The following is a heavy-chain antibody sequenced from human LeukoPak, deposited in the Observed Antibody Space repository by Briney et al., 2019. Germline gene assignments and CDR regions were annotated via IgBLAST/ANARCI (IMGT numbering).Heavy chain of an antibody. D-gene: IGHD6-13*01. CDR2: IIPILGIA. J-gene: IGHJ4*02. Sequence: SSGKVSCKASGGTFSRYTISWVRQAPGQGLEWMGRIIPILGIANYAQKFQGRATIAADKSTSTAYMELSSLRSEDTAVYFCASQGPSSSSDYCGQGTLVTVSS. CDR3: ASQGPSSSSDY. CDR1: GGTFSRYT. V-gene: IGHV1-69*02.